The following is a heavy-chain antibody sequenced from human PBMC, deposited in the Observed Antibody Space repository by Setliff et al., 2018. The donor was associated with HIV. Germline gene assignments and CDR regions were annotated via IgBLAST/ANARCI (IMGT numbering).Heavy chain of an antibody. J-gene: IGHJ5*02. Sequence: SETLSXXVTVSDDSVSTFYGNWIRQTPGKGLQRIGLIYYTGIPTYNPSLEGRXTMSVDRSKNQFSLRLTSVTAADTAMYYCARVSRLHPFDPWGXGTLVTVSS. CDR2: IYYTGIP. CDR3: ARVSRLHPFDP. V-gene: IGHV4-59*02. CDR1: DDSVSTFY. D-gene: IGHD2-15*01.